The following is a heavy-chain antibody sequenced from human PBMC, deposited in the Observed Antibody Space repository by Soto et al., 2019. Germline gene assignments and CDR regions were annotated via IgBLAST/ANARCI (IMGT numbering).Heavy chain of an antibody. CDR1: GGSISSYY. CDR3: ARGRDHFDY. J-gene: IGHJ4*02. CDR2: IYYSGST. Sequence: SETLSLTCTVSGGSISSYYWSWIRQPPGKGLEWIGYIYYSGSTNYNPSLKSRVTISVDTSKNQFSLKLSSVTAADTAVYYCARGRDHFDYWGQGTLVTVSS. V-gene: IGHV4-59*01.